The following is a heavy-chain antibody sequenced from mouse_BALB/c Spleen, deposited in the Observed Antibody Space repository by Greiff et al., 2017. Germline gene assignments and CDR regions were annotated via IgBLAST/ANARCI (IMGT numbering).Heavy chain of an antibody. CDR2: INPGSGGT. J-gene: IGHJ3*01. D-gene: IGHD1-1*01. V-gene: IGHV1-54*01. CDR1: GYAFTNYL. CDR3: ARGGLDYYGSSFAY. Sequence: QVQLQQSGAELVRPGTSVKVSCKASGYAFTNYLIEWVKQRPGQGLEWIGVINPGSGGTNYNEKFKGKATLTADKSSSTAYMQLSSLTSDDSAVYFCARGGLDYYGSSFAYWGQGTLVTVSA.